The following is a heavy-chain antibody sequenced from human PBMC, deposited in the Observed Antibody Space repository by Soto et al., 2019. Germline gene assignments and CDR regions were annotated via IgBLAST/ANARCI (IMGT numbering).Heavy chain of an antibody. V-gene: IGHV1-69*04. J-gene: IGHJ3*02. D-gene: IGHD3-10*01. CDR1: GGTFSSYT. Sequence: ASVKVSCKASGGTFSSYTISWVRQAPGQGLEWMGRIIPILGIANYAQKFQGRVTITADKSTSTAYMELSSLRSEDTAVYYCARDPAFSVNAFDIWGQGTMVTVSS. CDR2: IIPILGIA. CDR3: ARDPAFSVNAFDI.